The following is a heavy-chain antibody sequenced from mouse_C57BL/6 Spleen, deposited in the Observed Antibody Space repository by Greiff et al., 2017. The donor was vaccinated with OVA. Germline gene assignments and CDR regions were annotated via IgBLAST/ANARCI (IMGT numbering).Heavy chain of an antibody. D-gene: IGHD3-2*02. V-gene: IGHV1-59*01. J-gene: IGHJ2*01. CDR3: ARDAAQATFPYYFDY. CDR1: GYTFTSYW. CDR2: IDPSDSYT. Sequence: QVQLKQPGAELVRPGTSVKLSCKASGYTFTSYWMHWVKQRPGQGLEWIGVIDPSDSYTNYNQKFKGKATLTVDTSSSTAYMQLSSLTSEDSAVYYCARDAAQATFPYYFDYWGQGTTLTVSS.